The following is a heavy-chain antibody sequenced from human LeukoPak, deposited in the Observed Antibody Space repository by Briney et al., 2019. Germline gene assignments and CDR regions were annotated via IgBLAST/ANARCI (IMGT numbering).Heavy chain of an antibody. J-gene: IGHJ4*02. CDR3: ATYYDSGVYYPF. CDR2: FYYSGSP. D-gene: IGHD3-22*01. V-gene: IGHV4-59*08. CDR1: GASISSYN. Sequence: PSETLSLTCSVSGASISSYNWGWIRQPPGKGLEWIGHFYYSGSPNYTPSLRSRLTMSVDTSKNQFSLRLASATAADTALYYCATYYDSGVYYPFWCLGILVTVSS.